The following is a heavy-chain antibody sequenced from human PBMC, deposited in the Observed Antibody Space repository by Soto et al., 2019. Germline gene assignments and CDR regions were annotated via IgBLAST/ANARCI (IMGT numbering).Heavy chain of an antibody. V-gene: IGHV3-30*18. Sequence: VQLVESGGGVVQPGKSLRLSCAASGFIFSNYGMHCVRQAPGKGLEWVALISFDGKNRNYADSVKGRFTIYRDNPKNTLYLEMNSLRPEDTAFYYCAKRGGVVGGSEHPFFEYWGQGTLVTVSS. CDR1: GFIFSNYG. J-gene: IGHJ4*02. D-gene: IGHD2-15*01. CDR2: ISFDGKNR. CDR3: AKRGGVVGGSEHPFFEY.